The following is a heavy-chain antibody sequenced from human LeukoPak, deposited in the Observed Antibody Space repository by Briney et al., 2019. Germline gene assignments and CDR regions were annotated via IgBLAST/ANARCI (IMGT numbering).Heavy chain of an antibody. CDR1: GFTFDDYA. D-gene: IGHD3-10*01. V-gene: IGHV3-43*02. CDR2: ITGNGGIT. CDR3: AKGRGFGY. J-gene: IGHJ4*02. Sequence: SGGSLRLSCVASGFTFDDYAMYWVRQAPGKGLEWVSLITGNGGITSYGDSVKGRFTVSRDNSKNSLYLQMNSLRTEDSALYYCAKGRGFGYWGQGTLVTVSS.